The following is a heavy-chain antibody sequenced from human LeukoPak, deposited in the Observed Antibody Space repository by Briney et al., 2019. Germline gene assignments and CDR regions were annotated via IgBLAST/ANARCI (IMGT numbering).Heavy chain of an antibody. Sequence: GGSLRLSCAASGFTFSSYSMNWVRQAPGKGLEWVSSISSSSSYIYYADSVKGRFTISRDNAKNSLYLQMNSLRAEDTAVYYCARAVYSYGPGAFDIWGQGTMVTVSS. CDR3: ARAVYSYGPGAFDI. J-gene: IGHJ3*02. V-gene: IGHV3-21*01. D-gene: IGHD5-18*01. CDR1: GFTFSSYS. CDR2: ISSSSSYI.